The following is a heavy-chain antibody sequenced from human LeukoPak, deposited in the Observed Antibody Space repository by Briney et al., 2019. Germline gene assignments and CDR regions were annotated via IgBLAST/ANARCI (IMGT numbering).Heavy chain of an antibody. CDR2: IYSSGST. V-gene: IGHV4-61*02. D-gene: IGHD3-3*01. CDR1: GGSISIGSYY. J-gene: IGHJ6*03. CDR3: ARTYYDFWSGYYYYYMDV. Sequence: SQTLSLTCTVSGGSISIGSYYWSWIRQPAGKGLEWIGRIYSSGSTNYNPSRKSRVTISVDTSKNQLSLKLSSVTAADTAVYYCARTYYDFWSGYYYYYMDVWGKGTTVTVSS.